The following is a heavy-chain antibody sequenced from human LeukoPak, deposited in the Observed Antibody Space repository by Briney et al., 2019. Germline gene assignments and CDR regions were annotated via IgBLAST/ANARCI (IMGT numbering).Heavy chain of an antibody. D-gene: IGHD6-13*01. J-gene: IGHJ4*02. CDR2: ISYDGSNK. CDR1: GFTFSSFA. Sequence: PGGSLRLSCAASGFTFSSFAMTWVRQAPGKGLEWVAVISYDGSNKYYADSVKGRFTISRDNSKNTLYLQMNSLRAEDTAVYYCANTQHGGGAAAGTPYFDYWGQGTLVTVSS. V-gene: IGHV3-30*18. CDR3: ANTQHGGGAAAGTPYFDY.